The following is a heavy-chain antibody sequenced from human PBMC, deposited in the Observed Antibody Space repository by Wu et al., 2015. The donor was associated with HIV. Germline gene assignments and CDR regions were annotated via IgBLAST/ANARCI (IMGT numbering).Heavy chain of an antibody. J-gene: IGHJ4*02. CDR3: AREAPGDY. D-gene: IGHD7-27*01. CDR1: GGSFSGYY. V-gene: IGHV4-34*01. Sequence: QVQLQQWGAGLLKPSKTLSLTCAVYGGSFSGYYWSWIRQPPGKGLEWIGEINHSGSTNYNPSLKSRVTISVDTSKNQFSLKLSSVTAADTAVYYCAREAPGDYWGQGTLVTVSS. CDR2: INHSGST.